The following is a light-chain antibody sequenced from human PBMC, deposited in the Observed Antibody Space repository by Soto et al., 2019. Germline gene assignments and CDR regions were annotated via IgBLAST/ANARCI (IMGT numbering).Light chain of an antibody. Sequence: DIQMTQSPSSLSASVGDRVTITCRASQSISSYLNWYQQKPGKAPKLLIYAASSLQSGVPSRFSGGGSGKDFTLTISSLQPEDFATYYCQQSYSTPPYTCGQGTKLDIK. CDR3: QQSYSTPPYT. J-gene: IGKJ2*01. V-gene: IGKV1-39*01. CDR2: AAS. CDR1: QSISSY.